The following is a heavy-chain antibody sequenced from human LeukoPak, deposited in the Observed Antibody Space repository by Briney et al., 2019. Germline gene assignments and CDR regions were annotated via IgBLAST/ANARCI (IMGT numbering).Heavy chain of an antibody. CDR3: ARDFFRGSSGSGY. D-gene: IGHD6-19*01. V-gene: IGHV3-21*04. CDR2: ISSSSSYI. J-gene: IGHJ4*02. CDR1: GFTFSSYS. Sequence: GGALRLSGAACGFTFSSYSMNWVRQDPGKGLEWVSSISSSSSYIYYADSVKGRFTISRDNAKNSLYLQMNSLRAEDTAVYYCARDFFRGSSGSGYWGQGTLVTVSS.